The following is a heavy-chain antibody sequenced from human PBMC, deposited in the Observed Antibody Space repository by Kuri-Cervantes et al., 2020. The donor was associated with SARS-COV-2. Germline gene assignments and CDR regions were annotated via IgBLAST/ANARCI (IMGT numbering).Heavy chain of an antibody. CDR3: ARVLMLGPRADY. CDR1: GYTVTGYY. CDR2: INPNSGGT. V-gene: IGHV1-2*02. J-gene: IGHJ4*02. Sequence: ASVKVSCKASGYTVTGYYMLWVRQAPGQGLEWMGWINPNSGGTNYAQKFQGRVTMTRDTSISTAYMELSRLRSDDTAVYYCARVLMLGPRADYWGQGTLVTVSS. D-gene: IGHD2-8*01.